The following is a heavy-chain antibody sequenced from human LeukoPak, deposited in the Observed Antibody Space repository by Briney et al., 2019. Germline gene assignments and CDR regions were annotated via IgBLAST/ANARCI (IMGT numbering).Heavy chain of an antibody. CDR3: AKAAIEQWLVKVDHFDY. CDR2: ISGRGDST. J-gene: IGHJ4*02. Sequence: GGSLRLSCAASGFTFDVYAMHWVRQAPGRGVEWVSSISGRGDSTYYADSVKGRFTISRDNSKNTLYLQMNSLRAEDRAIYYCAKAAIEQWLVKVDHFDYWGQGTLVTVSS. V-gene: IGHV3-23*01. D-gene: IGHD6-19*01. CDR1: GFTFDVYA.